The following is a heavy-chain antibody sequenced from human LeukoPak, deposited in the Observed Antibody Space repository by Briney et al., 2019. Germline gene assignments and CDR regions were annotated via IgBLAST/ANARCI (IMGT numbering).Heavy chain of an antibody. V-gene: IGHV4-39*01. CDR3: GRRRRSASDGEEYYFDY. J-gene: IGHJ4*02. CDR1: GGSISTTTYY. D-gene: IGHD5-12*01. Sequence: PSETLSLTCTVSGGSISTTTYYWVWIRQPPGKGLDWIGSIYYRGTAYYNPSLKSRVTISVDTSKNQFSLKLSSVTAADTAVYYCGRRRRSASDGEEYYFDYWGRGTLVTVSS. CDR2: IYYRGTA.